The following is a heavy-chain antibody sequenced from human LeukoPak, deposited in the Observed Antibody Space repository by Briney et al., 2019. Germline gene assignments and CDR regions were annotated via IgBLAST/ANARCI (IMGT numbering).Heavy chain of an antibody. CDR1: GGSISSYY. CDR3: ARHRYFQKPPTPFDAFDI. CDR2: IYCRGST. Sequence: SETLSLTCTVSGGSISSYYWSWIRQPPGKGLEWIGYIYCRGSTNYNPSLKSRVTISVDTSKNQFSLKLSSVTAADTAVYYCARHRYFQKPPTPFDAFDIWGQGTMLSVSS. J-gene: IGHJ3*02. D-gene: IGHD2/OR15-2a*01. V-gene: IGHV4-59*08.